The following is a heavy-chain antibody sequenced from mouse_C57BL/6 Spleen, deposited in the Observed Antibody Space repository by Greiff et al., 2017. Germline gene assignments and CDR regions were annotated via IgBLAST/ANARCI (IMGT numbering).Heavy chain of an antibody. D-gene: IGHD2-2*01. Sequence: QVQLQQPGAELVRPGSSVKLSCKASGYTFTSYWMHWVKQRPIQGLEWIGNIDPSDSETHYNQKFKDKATLTVDKSSSTAYMQLSSLTSEDSAVYYCARDGYDGPVAYWGQGTLVTVSA. CDR2: IDPSDSET. J-gene: IGHJ3*01. CDR1: GYTFTSYW. V-gene: IGHV1-52*01. CDR3: ARDGYDGPVAY.